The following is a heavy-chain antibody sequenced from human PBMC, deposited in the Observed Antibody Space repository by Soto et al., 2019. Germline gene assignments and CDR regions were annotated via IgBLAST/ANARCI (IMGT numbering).Heavy chain of an antibody. D-gene: IGHD2-15*01. V-gene: IGHV1-18*01. Sequence: GASVKVSCKASGYTFTSYGISWVRQAPGQGLEWMGWISAYNGNTNYAQKLQGRVTMTTDTSTSTAYMELRSLRSDDTAVYYCARELSGDYSSSSYCSGGSCHEFDYWGQGTLVTVSS. J-gene: IGHJ4*02. CDR1: GYTFTSYG. CDR2: ISAYNGNT. CDR3: ARELSGDYSSSSYCSGGSCHEFDY.